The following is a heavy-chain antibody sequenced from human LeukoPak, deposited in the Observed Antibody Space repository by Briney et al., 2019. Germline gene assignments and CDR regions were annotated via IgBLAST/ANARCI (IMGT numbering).Heavy chain of an antibody. CDR2: VTGNGATI. V-gene: IGHV3-23*01. CDR1: GFTFSTYA. D-gene: IGHD7-27*01. Sequence: GGSLRLSCAASGFTFSTYAMNWVRQAPGKGLEWVSGVTGNGATIRYADSVKGRFTISRDNSKNTLFLQMTSLRAEDTAVYYCAKKGELGNYFDYWGQGTLVTVSS. J-gene: IGHJ4*02. CDR3: AKKGELGNYFDY.